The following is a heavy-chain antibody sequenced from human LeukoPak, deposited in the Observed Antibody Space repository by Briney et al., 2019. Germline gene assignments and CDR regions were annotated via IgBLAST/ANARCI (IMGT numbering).Heavy chain of an antibody. J-gene: IGHJ5*02. V-gene: IGHV1-46*01. CDR2: INPSGGST. CDR1: GYTFTSYY. D-gene: IGHD3-3*01. Sequence: ASVKVSCKASGYTFTSYYMHWVRQAPGQGLEWMGIINPSGGSTSYAQKLQGRVTMTRDMSTSTVYMELSSLRSEDTAVYYCARGQYYDFWSGHNWFDPWGQGTLVTVSS. CDR3: ARGQYYDFWSGHNWFDP.